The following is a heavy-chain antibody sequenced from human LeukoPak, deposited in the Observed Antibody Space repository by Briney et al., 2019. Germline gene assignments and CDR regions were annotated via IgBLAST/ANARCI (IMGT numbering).Heavy chain of an antibody. CDR2: INPSGGST. V-gene: IGHV1-46*01. CDR1: GYTFTSYY. Sequence: SVKVSCKASGYTFTSYYMHWVRQAPGQGLEWMGIINPSGGSTSYAQKFQGRVTMTRDTSMSTVYMELSSLRSEDTAVYYCARDKASMVRGVIITSGNYYYMDVWGKGTTVTVSS. D-gene: IGHD3-10*01. CDR3: ARDKASMVRGVIITSGNYYYMDV. J-gene: IGHJ6*03.